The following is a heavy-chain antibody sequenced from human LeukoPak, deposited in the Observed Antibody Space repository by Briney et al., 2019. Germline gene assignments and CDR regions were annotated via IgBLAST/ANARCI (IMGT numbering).Heavy chain of an antibody. CDR1: GGSISSGDYY. D-gene: IGHD5-24*01. V-gene: IGHV3-20*04. Sequence: ETLSLTCTASGGSISSGDYYWSWIRQPPGKGLEWVAGINWNGGSTGYADSVKGRFTISRDNAKNSLYLQMNSLRAEDTALYYCARRLEALDAFDVWGLGTMVTVSS. CDR3: ARRLEALDAFDV. J-gene: IGHJ3*01. CDR2: INWNGGST.